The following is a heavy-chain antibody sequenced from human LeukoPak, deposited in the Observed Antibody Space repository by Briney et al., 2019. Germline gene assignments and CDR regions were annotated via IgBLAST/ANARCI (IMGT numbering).Heavy chain of an antibody. Sequence: APVKVSCKASGYTFTSYDINWVRQAPGQGLEWMGWINTNTGNPTYAQGFTGRFVFSLDTSVSTAYLQISSLKAEDTAVYYCATQRPDWIGWSDYWGQGTLVTVSS. J-gene: IGHJ4*02. CDR1: GYTFTSYD. D-gene: IGHD6-19*01. V-gene: IGHV7-4-1*02. CDR3: ATQRPDWIGWSDY. CDR2: INTNTGNP.